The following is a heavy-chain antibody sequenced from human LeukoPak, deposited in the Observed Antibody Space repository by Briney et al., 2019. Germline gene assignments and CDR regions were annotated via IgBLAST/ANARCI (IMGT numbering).Heavy chain of an antibody. V-gene: IGHV3-21*01. J-gene: IGHJ4*02. Sequence: GGSLRLSCAASGFTFSRYSMNWVRQAPGKGLEWVSSISTTSRYIYYADSVQGRFTVTRDNAKNSLSLQMNSLRADDTAVYYCARGNSDYDPDYWGQGTLVTVSS. CDR3: ARGNSDYDPDY. D-gene: IGHD5-12*01. CDR2: ISTTSRYI. CDR1: GFTFSRYS.